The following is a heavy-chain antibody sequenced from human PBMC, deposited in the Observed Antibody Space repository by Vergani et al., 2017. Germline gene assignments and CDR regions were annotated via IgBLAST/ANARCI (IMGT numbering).Heavy chain of an antibody. Sequence: QVQVQESGPGLVKPSETLSLTCSVSGGSISSYYWSWIRQPPGKGLEWIGYIYYSGRTNYNPSLKSRVTISADTSKNQFSLKLSSVTAADTAVYYWARETGDGWFDPWGQGTLVTVSS. V-gene: IGHV4-59*01. J-gene: IGHJ5*02. D-gene: IGHD7-27*01. CDR2: IYYSGRT. CDR1: GGSISSYY. CDR3: ARETGDGWFDP.